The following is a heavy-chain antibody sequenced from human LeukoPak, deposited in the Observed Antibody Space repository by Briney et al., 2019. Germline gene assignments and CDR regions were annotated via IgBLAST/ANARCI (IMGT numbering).Heavy chain of an antibody. J-gene: IGHJ3*02. Sequence: PSETLSLTCTVSGGSINSYYWSWIRQPPGKGLEWIGYIYYSGSTNYNPSLKSRVTISVDTSKNQFSLKLSSVTAADTAVYYCARDMVRGVIGAFDIWGQGTMVTVSS. D-gene: IGHD3-10*01. CDR1: GGSINSYY. CDR3: ARDMVRGVIGAFDI. CDR2: IYYSGST. V-gene: IGHV4-59*01.